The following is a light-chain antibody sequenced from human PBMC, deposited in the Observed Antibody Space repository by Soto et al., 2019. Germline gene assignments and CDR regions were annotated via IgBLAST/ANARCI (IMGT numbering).Light chain of an antibody. CDR1: SSNIGSNP. J-gene: IGLJ3*02. CDR3: ATWEDTLYGPV. Sequence: QSVLTQPPSASGTPGQSVTISCSGSSSNIGSNPVQWYQQLSGAAPKLLIYNNNQRPSGVPDRFSGSKSGTSASLAISGLQSEDEADYHCATWEDTLYGPVFGGGTRLTVL. V-gene: IGLV1-44*01. CDR2: NNN.